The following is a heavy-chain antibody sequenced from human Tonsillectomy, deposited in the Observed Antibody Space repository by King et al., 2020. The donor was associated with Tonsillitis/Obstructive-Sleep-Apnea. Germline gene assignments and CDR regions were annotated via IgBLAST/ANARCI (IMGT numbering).Heavy chain of an antibody. CDR2: IKSNTDGGTS. CDR3: TTGREWLWA. Sequence: VQLVESGGGLVKPGGSLRLSCAASVFTFSNAWMSWVRQAPGKGLEWVGRIKSNTDGGTSDYAAPVKGRFTISRDDSKNTLYLQVNSLKTEDTAVYYCTTGREWLWAWGQGTLVTVSS. CDR1: VFTFSNAW. D-gene: IGHD3-3*01. J-gene: IGHJ5*02. V-gene: IGHV3-15*01.